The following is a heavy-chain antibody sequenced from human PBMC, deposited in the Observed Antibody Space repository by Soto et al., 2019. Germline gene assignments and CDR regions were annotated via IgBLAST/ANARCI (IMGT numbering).Heavy chain of an antibody. Sequence: QVQLVQSGAEVKKPGASMKVSCKTSGYTFTSHGISWVRQAPGQGLEWMGWISAYNGNTNYAQKLQGRVTMTTDTPTSIAYMELRSLRSDDTAVYYCARTYCSSARCYSDYWGQGTLVTVSS. CDR3: ARTYCSSARCYSDY. CDR2: ISAYNGNT. D-gene: IGHD2-2*01. J-gene: IGHJ4*02. CDR1: GYTFTSHG. V-gene: IGHV1-18*04.